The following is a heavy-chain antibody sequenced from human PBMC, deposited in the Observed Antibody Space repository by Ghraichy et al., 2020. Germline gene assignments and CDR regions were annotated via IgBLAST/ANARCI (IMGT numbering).Heavy chain of an antibody. Sequence: GGSLRLSCAASGFTFGNYAMTWVRQAPGKGLEWISCIGGSGGSTYYADSVKGRFTISRDNAKNTLYLQMNSLRAEDTAVYYCAKAWGYCGDVPCPPDHWFLPWGQGTLVTVSS. CDR1: GFTFGNYA. CDR3: AKAWGYCGDVPCPPDHWFLP. J-gene: IGHJ5*02. D-gene: IGHD2-21*01. V-gene: IGHV3-23*01. CDR2: IGGSGGST.